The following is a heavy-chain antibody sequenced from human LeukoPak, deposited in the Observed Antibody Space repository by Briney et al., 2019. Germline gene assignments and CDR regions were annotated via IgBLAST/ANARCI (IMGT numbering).Heavy chain of an antibody. CDR3: AKALCSGGSCYGVGWFDP. V-gene: IGHV3-23*01. Sequence: GGSLRLSCAASGFTFSSYAMSWVRQAAGKGLEWVSAISGSGGSTYYADSVKGRFTISRDNSKNTLYLQMNSLRAEDTAVYYCAKALCSGGSCYGVGWFDPWGQGTLVTVSS. J-gene: IGHJ5*02. CDR2: ISGSGGST. D-gene: IGHD2-15*01. CDR1: GFTFSSYA.